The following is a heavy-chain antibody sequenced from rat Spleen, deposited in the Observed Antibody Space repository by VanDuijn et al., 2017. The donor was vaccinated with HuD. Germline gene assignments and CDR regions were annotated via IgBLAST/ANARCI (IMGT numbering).Heavy chain of an antibody. CDR2: MRFTGDP. V-gene: IGHV2-63*01. CDR1: GFSLTSYN. CDR3: VREANYPGVITNWFAY. Sequence: QVQLKESGPGLVQPSQTLSLTCTVSGFSLTSYNVHWVRQSPGKGLEWMGRMRFTGDPSYSSTLESRLSISRDTSKHQVFLRMNSLQTEDTATYYCVREANYPGVITNWFAYWGQGTLVTVSS. D-gene: IGHD1-4*01. J-gene: IGHJ3*01.